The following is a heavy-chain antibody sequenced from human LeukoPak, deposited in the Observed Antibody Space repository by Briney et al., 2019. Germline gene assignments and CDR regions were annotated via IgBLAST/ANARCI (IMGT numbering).Heavy chain of an antibody. CDR3: ARDVRSWFGELFGMQHWFDP. CDR1: GYSFTSYW. V-gene: IGHV5-51*01. J-gene: IGHJ5*02. CDR2: IYPGDSDT. D-gene: IGHD3-10*01. Sequence: GESLKISCKGSGYSFTSYWIGWVRQMPGKGLEWMGIIYPGDSDTRYSPSFQGQVTISADKSISTAYLQWSSLKASDTAMYYCARDVRSWFGELFGMQHWFDPWGQGTLVTVSS.